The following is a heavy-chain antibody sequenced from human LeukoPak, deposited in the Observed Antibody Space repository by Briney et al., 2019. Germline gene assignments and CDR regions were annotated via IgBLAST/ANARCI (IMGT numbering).Heavy chain of an antibody. CDR1: GFTFINYA. CDR3: AKRRTSGWSRAALEY. V-gene: IGHV3-23*01. D-gene: IGHD6-19*01. CDR2: TGGSGATT. Sequence: GGSLRLSCAASGFTFINYAMTWVRLTPGKGLEWVADTGGSGATTFYADSVKGRFTISRDNSKNTLFLQMNSLRPEDTAVYYCAKRRTSGWSRAALEYWGQGTLVIVSS. J-gene: IGHJ4*02.